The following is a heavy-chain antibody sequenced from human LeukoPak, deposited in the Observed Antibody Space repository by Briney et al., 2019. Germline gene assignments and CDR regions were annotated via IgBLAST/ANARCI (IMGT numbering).Heavy chain of an antibody. CDR2: IKEDGSEK. CDR1: GFTFSSYA. J-gene: IGHJ4*02. D-gene: IGHD6-13*01. CDR3: ARDWGAAGLWDY. Sequence: PGGSLRLSCAASGFTFSSYAMSWVRQAPGKGLEWVANIKEDGSEKDYVDSVKGRFTVSRDNAKNSLYLQMNSLRAEDTAIYYCARDWGAAGLWDYWGQGTLVTVSS. V-gene: IGHV3-7*05.